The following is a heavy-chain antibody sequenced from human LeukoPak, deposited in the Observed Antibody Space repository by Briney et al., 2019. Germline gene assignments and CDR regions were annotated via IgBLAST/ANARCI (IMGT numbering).Heavy chain of an antibody. V-gene: IGHV4-34*01. D-gene: IGHD6-19*01. J-gene: IGHJ1*01. Sequence: SETPSLTYAVYGGSFSGYYWSWIRQPPGKGLEWIGEINHSGSTNYNPSLKSRVTISVDTSKNQFSLKLSSVTAADTAVYYCARGGQQWLVRYFQHWGQGTLVTVSS. CDR2: INHSGST. CDR1: GGSFSGYY. CDR3: ARGGQQWLVRYFQH.